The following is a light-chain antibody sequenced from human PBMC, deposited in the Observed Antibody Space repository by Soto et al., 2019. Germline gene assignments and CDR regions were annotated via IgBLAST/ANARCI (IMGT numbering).Light chain of an antibody. Sequence: DIQITQSPSSLSASVEDRVIIPCRASQSISNHLNWYQQKPGKAPKILIFAASSLQSGVPSRFSGSRSGPDFTLTISSLQTEDFETYYCQQSYSSPPTFGQGTKVDIK. CDR3: QQSYSSPPT. J-gene: IGKJ1*01. V-gene: IGKV1-39*01. CDR2: AAS. CDR1: QSISNH.